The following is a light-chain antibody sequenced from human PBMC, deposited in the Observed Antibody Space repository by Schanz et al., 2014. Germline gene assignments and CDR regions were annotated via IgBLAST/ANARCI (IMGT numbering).Light chain of an antibody. J-gene: IGKJ1*01. CDR3: QKYDRAPWT. CDR2: TAS. CDR1: LSISGY. Sequence: DIQMTQSPSSLSASVGDRVTITCRASLSISGYLNWYQQKPGEAPKLLIYTASNLQSGVPSRFSGSGSGTDFTLTVSSLQPEDVATYYCQKYDRAPWTFGQGTRVEIK. V-gene: IGKV1-39*01.